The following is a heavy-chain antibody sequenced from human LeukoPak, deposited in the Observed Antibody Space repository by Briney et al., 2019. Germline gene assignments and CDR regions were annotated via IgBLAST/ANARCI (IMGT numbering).Heavy chain of an antibody. CDR1: GFTFSTYW. J-gene: IGHJ4*02. CDR2: INTDGSST. D-gene: IGHD3-22*01. CDR3: ARVGNYYDSSGYYDRDDY. Sequence: GGSLRLSCAASGFTFSTYWMHWVRQAPGKGLVWVSRINTDGSSTSYADSVKGRFTISRDNAKNTLYLQMNSLRAEDTAVYYCARVGNYYDSSGYYDRDDYWGQGTLVTVSS. V-gene: IGHV3-74*01.